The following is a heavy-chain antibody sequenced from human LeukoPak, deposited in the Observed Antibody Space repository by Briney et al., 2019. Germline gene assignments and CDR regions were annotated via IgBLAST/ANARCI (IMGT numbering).Heavy chain of an antibody. D-gene: IGHD2-21*01. CDR1: GGSISSYH. CDR3: ARSVSWGLLVRDDAFDI. V-gene: IGHV4-59*08. CDR2: IHYSGST. J-gene: IGHJ3*02. Sequence: PSETLSLTCTVSGGSISSYHWIWIRQPPGKGLEWIGYIHYSGSTNYNPSLKSRVTTSEDTSKKQFSLKLRSVTAADTAVYYCARSVSWGLLVRDDAFDIWGQGTMVTVSS.